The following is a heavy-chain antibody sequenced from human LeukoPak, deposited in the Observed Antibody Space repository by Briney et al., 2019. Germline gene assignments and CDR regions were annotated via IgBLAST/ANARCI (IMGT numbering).Heavy chain of an antibody. V-gene: IGHV1-46*01. CDR3: ARDPAAGVH. D-gene: IGHD3-3*01. J-gene: IGHJ4*02. CDR2: INPSGGST. CDR1: GYTFTSYY. Sequence: ASVKVSCKASGYTFTSYYMHWVRQAPGQGLEWMGIINPSGGSTSYAQKFQGRVTMTRDTSISTAYMELSRLRSDDTAVYYCARDPAAGVHWGQGTLVTVSS.